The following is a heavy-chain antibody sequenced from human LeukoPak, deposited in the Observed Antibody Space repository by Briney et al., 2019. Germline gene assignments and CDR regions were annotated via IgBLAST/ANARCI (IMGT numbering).Heavy chain of an antibody. V-gene: IGHV5-51*01. J-gene: IGHJ4*02. CDR3: ASRYDSSGYYEDY. CDR1: GYSFTSYW. Sequence: GESLKISCKGSGYSFTSYWIGWVRQMPGKGLEWMGIIYPGDSDTRYSPSFQGQVTISADKSISTAYLQWSSLKASDTAMYYCASRYDSSGYYEDYWGQGTLVTVSS. CDR2: IYPGDSDT. D-gene: IGHD3-22*01.